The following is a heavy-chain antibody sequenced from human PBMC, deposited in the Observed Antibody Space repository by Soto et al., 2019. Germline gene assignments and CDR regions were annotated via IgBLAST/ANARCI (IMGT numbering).Heavy chain of an antibody. CDR1: GGSISSYY. CDR3: ATYYDILTGYYAFDY. CDR2: IYYSGNT. V-gene: IGHV4-59*01. Sequence: QVQLQESGPGLVKPSETLSLTCTVSGGSISSYYWSWIWQSPGKGLEWIGYIYYSGNTHYNPSLKSRVTISLDRSKNQFSLKLSSVTAADTAVYYCATYYDILTGYYAFDYWGQGTLVTVSS. J-gene: IGHJ4*02. D-gene: IGHD3-9*01.